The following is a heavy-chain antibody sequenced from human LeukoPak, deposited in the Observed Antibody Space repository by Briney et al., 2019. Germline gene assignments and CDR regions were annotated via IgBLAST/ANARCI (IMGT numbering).Heavy chain of an antibody. J-gene: IGHJ4*02. V-gene: IGHV1-2*02. Sequence: ASVKVSCKAAGYTFTDYYLHWVRQAPGQGREWMGWINADTGATKYAQKFQGRVTMTRDTSISTAHMERSRLRSDDTAVYYCASFRRTYYYDSSEIWGQGTLVTVSS. D-gene: IGHD3-22*01. CDR2: INADTGAT. CDR1: GYTFTDYY. CDR3: ASFRRTYYYDSSEI.